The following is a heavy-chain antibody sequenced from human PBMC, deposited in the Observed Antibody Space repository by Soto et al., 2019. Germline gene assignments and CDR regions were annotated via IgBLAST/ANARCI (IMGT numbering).Heavy chain of an antibody. J-gene: IGHJ6*02. V-gene: IGHV4-31*03. Sequence: SETLSLTCTVSGGSISSGGYYWSWIRQHPGKGLEWIGYIYYSGSTYYNPSLKSRVTISVGTSKNQFSLKLSSVTAADTAVYYCARVRAGTRQLVFYYYYGMDVWGQGTTVTVSS. CDR2: IYYSGST. CDR3: ARVRAGTRQLVFYYYYGMDV. D-gene: IGHD6-6*01. CDR1: GGSISSGGYY.